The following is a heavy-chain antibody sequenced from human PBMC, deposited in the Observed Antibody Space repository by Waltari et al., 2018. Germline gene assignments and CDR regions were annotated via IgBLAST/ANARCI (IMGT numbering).Heavy chain of an antibody. D-gene: IGHD6-13*01. J-gene: IGHJ4*02. CDR2: IYHSGST. CDR3: ARPAFGYSSSWYFSY. Sequence: QVQLQESGPGLVTPSETLSLTCAVSGYSISSGYYWGWIRQPPGKGLEWIGSIYHSGSTYYNPSLKSRVTISVDTSKNQFSLKLSSVTAADTAVYYCARPAFGYSSSWYFSYWGQGTLVTVSS. CDR1: GYSISSGYY. V-gene: IGHV4-38-2*01.